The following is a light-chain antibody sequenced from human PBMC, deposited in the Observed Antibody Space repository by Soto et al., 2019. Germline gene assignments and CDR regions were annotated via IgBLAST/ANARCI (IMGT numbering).Light chain of an antibody. J-gene: IGLJ1*01. CDR3: SSYSRSINYV. CDR1: SSDVGAYNY. V-gene: IGLV2-8*01. CDR2: EVS. Sequence: QSVLPQPPSESGSLGQSVTISCTGTSSDVGAYNYVSWYQQHPGKAPKLMIYEVSKRPSGVPDRFSGSKSGNTASLTVSGLQPEDEAEYFCSSYSRSINYVFGTGIKVAVL.